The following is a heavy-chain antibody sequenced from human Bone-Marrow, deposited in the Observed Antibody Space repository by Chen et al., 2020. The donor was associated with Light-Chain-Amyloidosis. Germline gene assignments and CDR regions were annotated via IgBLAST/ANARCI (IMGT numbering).Heavy chain of an antibody. CDR1: GFAFSNYA. V-gene: IGHV3-23*01. J-gene: IGHJ5*02. CDR2: ISGSGDST. CDR3: ARQVYAYVWGNPYDL. Sequence: EVQLLASGGDLVQPGGSLRLSCAASGFAFSNYAMTWVRQAPGKGLEWISSISGSGDSTYNADSVKRRFSISRDNSNDMLFLQMDSLRVEDTAVYYCARQVYAYVWGNPYDLWGQGTLVTVSS. D-gene: IGHD3-16*01.